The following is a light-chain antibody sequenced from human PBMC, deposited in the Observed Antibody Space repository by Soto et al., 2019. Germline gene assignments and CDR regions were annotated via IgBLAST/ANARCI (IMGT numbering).Light chain of an antibody. J-gene: IGLJ2*01. CDR2: EVT. Sequence: QSALTQPASVSGSPGQSITITCTGTSSDVGSSHLVSWYQQHPGKAPKLMIYEVTKRPSGVSARFSGSKSGNTASLTISGLQTEDESDYYCCSYAGSSTYVAFGGGTKLTVL. CDR1: SSDVGSSHL. V-gene: IGLV2-23*02. CDR3: CSYAGSSTYVA.